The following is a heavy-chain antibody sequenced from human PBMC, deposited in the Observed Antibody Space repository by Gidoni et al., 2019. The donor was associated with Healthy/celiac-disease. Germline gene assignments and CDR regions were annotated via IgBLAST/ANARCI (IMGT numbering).Heavy chain of an antibody. Sequence: EVQLVESGGGLVQPGRSLRLSCAASGFTFADYAMHWGRQAPGKGLGWGAGISWNSGSIGYADSVKGRVTISGDNAKNSLYLQMNSLRAEDTALYYCAKGASPGIAVAGTGFDYWGQGTLVTVSS. V-gene: IGHV3-9*01. J-gene: IGHJ4*02. CDR2: ISWNSGSI. CDR3: AKGASPGIAVAGTGFDY. CDR1: GFTFADYA. D-gene: IGHD6-19*01.